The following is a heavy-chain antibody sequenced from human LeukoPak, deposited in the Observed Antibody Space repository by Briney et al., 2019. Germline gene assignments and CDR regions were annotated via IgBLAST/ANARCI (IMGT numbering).Heavy chain of an antibody. D-gene: IGHD1-1*01. CDR3: ARADWNDLYFDC. Sequence: PGGSLRLSCAASGFTFSSYTMNWVRQAPGKGLEWVSVIYSGGSTYYADSVKGRFTISRDNSKNTLYLQMNSLRAEDTAVYYCARADWNDLYFDCWGQGTLVTVSS. CDR1: GFTFSSYT. V-gene: IGHV3-53*01. CDR2: IYSGGST. J-gene: IGHJ4*02.